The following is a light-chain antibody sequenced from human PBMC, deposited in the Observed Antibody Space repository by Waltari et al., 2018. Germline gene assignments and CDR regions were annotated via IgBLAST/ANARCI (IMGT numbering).Light chain of an antibody. Sequence: EIVLTQSTGTLSLSPGERATLSCRASQSVSRTLAWYQQKPGQAPRLLIYEASTRATGIPDRFSGSGSGTDFSLTISRLEPEDVAVYYCQKYGSVPAMFGQGTKVEVK. CDR3: QKYGSVPAM. CDR1: QSVSRT. J-gene: IGKJ1*01. V-gene: IGKV3-20*01. CDR2: EAS.